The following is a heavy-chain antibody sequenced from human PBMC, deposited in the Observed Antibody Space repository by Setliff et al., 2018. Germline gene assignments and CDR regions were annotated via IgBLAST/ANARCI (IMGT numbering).Heavy chain of an antibody. CDR3: ARVTGFLYMDV. CDR1: GGSINSGGFY. Sequence: SETLSLTCTVSGGSINSGGFYWSWLRQPAGKRLEWIGHFYSSGATDYNLSLKSRVTISLDTSKNQFSLKLTSVTAADTAVYYCARVTGFLYMDVWGKGTTVTVSS. D-gene: IGHD3-3*01. V-gene: IGHV4-61*09. CDR2: FYSSGAT. J-gene: IGHJ6*03.